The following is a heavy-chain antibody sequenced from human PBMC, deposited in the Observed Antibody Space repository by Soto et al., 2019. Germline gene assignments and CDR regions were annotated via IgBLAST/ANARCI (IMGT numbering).Heavy chain of an antibody. Sequence: EVQLVESGGGLVQPGGPLRLSCAASGFAFGSYWMHWVRQAPGKGLVWVSRISQDGTIATQADSVKGRFTISRDNAKNTLYLQMNSLRADDTAVYYCLRDQRHWNEFADQWGQGTLVTVSS. J-gene: IGHJ4*02. CDR2: ISQDGTIA. V-gene: IGHV3-74*01. D-gene: IGHD1-1*01. CDR3: LRDQRHWNEFADQ. CDR1: GFAFGSYW.